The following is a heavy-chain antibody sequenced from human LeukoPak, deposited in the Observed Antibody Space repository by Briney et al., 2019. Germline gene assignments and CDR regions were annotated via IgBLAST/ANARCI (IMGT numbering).Heavy chain of an antibody. CDR1: GFTFSSFS. CDR2: LGPSGSTT. D-gene: IGHD2-8*01. J-gene: IGHJ4*02. V-gene: IGHV3-23*01. Sequence: RPGGSLRLSCAASGFTFSSFSMNWVRQAPGKGLEWVSTLGPSGSTTAYADSVRGRFTISRDNSKNTLYLQMSSLRVEDTAIYYCAKKGYAQPGTYSYYFDYWGQGTLVTVSS. CDR3: AKKGYAQPGTYSYYFDY.